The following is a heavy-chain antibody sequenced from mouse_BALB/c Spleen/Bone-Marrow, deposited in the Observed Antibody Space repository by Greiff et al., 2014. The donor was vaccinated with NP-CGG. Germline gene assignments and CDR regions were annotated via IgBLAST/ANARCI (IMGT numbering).Heavy chain of an antibody. V-gene: IGHV1S56*01. J-gene: IGHJ3*01. CDR3: ARDYDYDAWFAY. Sequence: QVQLQQSGPELVKPGASVRISCKASGYTFTSYYIHWVKQRPGQGLEWIGWIYPGNVNTKYNEKFKGKATLTADKSSSTAYMQLSSLTSEDSAVYFCARDYDYDAWFAYWGQGTPVTVSA. D-gene: IGHD2-4*01. CDR2: IYPGNVNT. CDR1: GYTFTSYY.